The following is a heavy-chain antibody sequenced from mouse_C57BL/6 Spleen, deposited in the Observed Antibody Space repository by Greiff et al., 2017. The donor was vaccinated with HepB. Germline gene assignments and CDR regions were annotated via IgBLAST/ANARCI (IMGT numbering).Heavy chain of an antibody. CDR1: GYTFTSYW. CDR2: IYPSDSET. CDR3: ARSAYSNYVPAWFAY. J-gene: IGHJ3*01. D-gene: IGHD2-5*01. V-gene: IGHV1-61*01. Sequence: QVQLQQPGAELVRPGSSVKLSCKASGYTFTSYWMDWVKQRPGQGLEWIGNIYPSDSETHYNQKFKDKATLTVDKSSSTAYMQLSSLTSEDSAVYYCARSAYSNYVPAWFAYWGQGTLVTVSA.